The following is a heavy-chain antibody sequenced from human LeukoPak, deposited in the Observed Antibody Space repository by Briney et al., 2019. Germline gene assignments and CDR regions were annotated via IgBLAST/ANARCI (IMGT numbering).Heavy chain of an antibody. Sequence: AASVKVSCKASGGTFSSYAISWVRQAPGQGLEWMGGIIPIFGTANYAQKFQDRVTITADKSTSTAYMELSSLRSEDTAVYDCARVVGLTGYSSTWYSGYYYYMDVWGKGTTVTVSS. CDR1: GGTFSSYA. V-gene: IGHV1-69*06. CDR2: IIPIFGTA. J-gene: IGHJ6*03. CDR3: ARVVGLTGYSSTWYSGYYYYMDV. D-gene: IGHD6-13*01.